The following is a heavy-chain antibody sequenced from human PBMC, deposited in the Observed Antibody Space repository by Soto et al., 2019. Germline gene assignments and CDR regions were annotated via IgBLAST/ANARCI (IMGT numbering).Heavy chain of an antibody. V-gene: IGHV1-24*01. CDR3: ATDPGLDSCICGICRSRSGAIDI. J-gene: IGHJ3*02. Sequence: GDSVKVYCKVSGYTLTELSIHWVRQAPGKGLEWMGGFDPEDGETIYAQKFQGRVTMTEDTSTDTAYMELSSLRSEDTAVYYCATDPGLDSCICGICRSRSGAIDIWGKGTMVTVS. CDR2: FDPEDGET. CDR1: GYTLTELS. D-gene: IGHD2-15*01.